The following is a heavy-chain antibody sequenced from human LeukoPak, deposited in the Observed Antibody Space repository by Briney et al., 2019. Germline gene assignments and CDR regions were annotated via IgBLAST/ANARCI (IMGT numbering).Heavy chain of an antibody. CDR2: ITGSGVGT. Sequence: GGSLRLSCAASGLTFSNFGMSSVRQAPGKGLGLDSAITGSGVGTSFADSVKGRFIISRDNSKNTLYLQMNSLGVEDTAVYFCARGGVDHYGSGTYYLMYYFDHWGQGALVTVSS. CDR3: ARGGVDHYGSGTYYLMYYFDH. V-gene: IGHV3-23*01. CDR1: GLTFSNFG. D-gene: IGHD3-10*01. J-gene: IGHJ4*02.